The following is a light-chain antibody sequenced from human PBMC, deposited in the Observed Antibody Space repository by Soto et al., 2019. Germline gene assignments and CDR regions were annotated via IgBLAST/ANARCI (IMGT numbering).Light chain of an antibody. CDR1: SSDVGGYNF. V-gene: IGLV2-8*01. CDR3: TSYAGGNNV. J-gene: IGLJ1*01. CDR2: EVN. Sequence: QSALTQPPSASGSPGQSVTISCTGTSSDVGGYNFVSWYQQYPGKVPKLIVYEVNKRPSGVRDRFSGSKSCNTPALTVSGLQADAEADYYCTSYAGGNNVFGTGTKVTVL.